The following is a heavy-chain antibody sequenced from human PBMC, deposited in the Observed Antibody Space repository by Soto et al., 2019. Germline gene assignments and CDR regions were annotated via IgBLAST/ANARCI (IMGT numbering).Heavy chain of an antibody. D-gene: IGHD6-6*01. Sequence: ASVKVSCKASGYTFTGYYMHWVRRAPGQGLEWMGWINPNSGGTNYAQKFQGWVTMTRDTSISTAYMELSRLRSDDTAVYYCARGPHRLYSSSSLTAPTDYWGQGTLVTVAS. V-gene: IGHV1-2*04. CDR3: ARGPHRLYSSSSLTAPTDY. CDR1: GYTFTGYY. CDR2: INPNSGGT. J-gene: IGHJ4*02.